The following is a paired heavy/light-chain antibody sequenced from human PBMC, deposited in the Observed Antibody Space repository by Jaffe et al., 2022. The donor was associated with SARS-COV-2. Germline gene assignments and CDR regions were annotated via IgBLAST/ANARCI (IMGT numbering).Heavy chain of an antibody. Sequence: QVQLQESGPGLVKPSETLSLTCTVSGGSISSYYWSWIRQPPGKGLEWIANIYHSGSTNYNPSLKSRVTISLDTSKKQFSLKLSSVIAADTAVYYCARVGGNGWYFDYWGQGTLVTVSS. CDR1: GGSISSYY. D-gene: IGHD6-19*01. V-gene: IGHV4-59*12. J-gene: IGHJ4*02. CDR2: IYHSGST. CDR3: ARVGGNGWYFDY.
Light chain of an antibody. CDR2: AAS. CDR1: QDINNH. V-gene: IGKV1-33*01. CDR3: QQYDNLPYT. J-gene: IGKJ2*01. Sequence: DIQMTQSPSSLSASVEDRVTITCQASQDINNHLNWYQQKPGTAPKLLIYAASNLETGVPSRFSGSGSGTDFTFTISSLQPEDIATYYCQQYDNLPYTFGQGTKLEIK.